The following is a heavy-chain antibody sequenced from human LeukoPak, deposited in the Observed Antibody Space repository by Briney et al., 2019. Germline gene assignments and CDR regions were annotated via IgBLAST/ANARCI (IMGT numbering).Heavy chain of an antibody. D-gene: IGHD6-6*01. CDR1: GYTFTSYG. Sequence: ASVKVSCKASGYTFTSYGISWVRQAPGQGLEWMGWISAYNGNTNYARKLQGRVTMTTDTSTSTAYMELRSLRSDDTAVYYCARYSSSAPYYYYYYGMDVWGQGTTVTVSS. CDR3: ARYSSSAPYYYYYYGMDV. V-gene: IGHV1-18*01. J-gene: IGHJ6*02. CDR2: ISAYNGNT.